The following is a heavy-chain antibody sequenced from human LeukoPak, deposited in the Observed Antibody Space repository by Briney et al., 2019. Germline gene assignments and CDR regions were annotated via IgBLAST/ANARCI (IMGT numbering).Heavy chain of an antibody. Sequence: GASVKVSCKASGYTFTSYAMNWVRQAPGQGLEWMGWINTNTGNPTYAQGFTGRFVFSLDTSVSTAYLQISSLKAEDTAVYYCARDMRHLYYDYVWGSYRYPLDYWGQGTLVTVSS. CDR1: GYTFTSYA. CDR2: INTNTGNP. D-gene: IGHD3-16*02. J-gene: IGHJ4*02. V-gene: IGHV7-4-1*02. CDR3: ARDMRHLYYDYVWGSYRYPLDY.